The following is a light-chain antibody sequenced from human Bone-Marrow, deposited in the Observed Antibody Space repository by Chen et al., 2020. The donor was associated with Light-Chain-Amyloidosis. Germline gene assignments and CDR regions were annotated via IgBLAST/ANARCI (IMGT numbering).Light chain of an antibody. J-gene: IGLJ2*01. CDR3: SSYTSSSTLV. V-gene: IGLV2-14*03. Sequence: QSALTQPASVSGSPGQSTTISCPGTSSDVGAYNYVSWYQQHPGKVPKVIIYDVSNRPSGVSNRFSGSKSGNTASLSISGLQAEDEAHYYCSSYTSSSTLVFGGGTKLTVL. CDR2: DVS. CDR1: SSDVGAYNY.